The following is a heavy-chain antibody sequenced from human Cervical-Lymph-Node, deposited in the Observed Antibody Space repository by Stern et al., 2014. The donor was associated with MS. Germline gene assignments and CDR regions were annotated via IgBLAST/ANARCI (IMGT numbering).Heavy chain of an antibody. CDR1: GFTFSSYS. J-gene: IGHJ5*02. D-gene: IGHD3-10*01. V-gene: IGHV3-21*01. Sequence: EVQLVQSGGGLVKPGGSLRLSCAASGFTFSSYSMNWVRQAPGKGLEWVSSISSSSSYIYYADSVKGRFTISRDNAKNSLYLQMNSLRAEDTAVYYCARDRITMVRGVIPWGQGTLVTVSS. CDR3: ARDRITMVRGVIP. CDR2: ISSSSSYI.